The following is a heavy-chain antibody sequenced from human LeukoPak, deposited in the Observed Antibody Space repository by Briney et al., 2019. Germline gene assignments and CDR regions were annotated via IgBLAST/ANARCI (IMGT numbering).Heavy chain of an antibody. Sequence: SETLSLTCTVSGGSINTDRHYWTWIRQHPGKGLECIGYIFHSGDTYYNPSLESRITISIDTSENQFSLKVKSLTAADSAVYYCATRPRITNRPFDNWGPGILVTVSS. V-gene: IGHV4-31*03. CDR3: ATRPRITNRPFDN. CDR2: IFHSGDT. D-gene: IGHD6-6*01. J-gene: IGHJ4*02. CDR1: GGSINTDRHY.